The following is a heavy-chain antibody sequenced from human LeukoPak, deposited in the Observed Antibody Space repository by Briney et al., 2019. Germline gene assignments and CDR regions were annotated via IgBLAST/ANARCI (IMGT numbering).Heavy chain of an antibody. D-gene: IGHD4-17*01. CDR2: IKSKTDGGTT. CDR3: TLDTTVTTLQVSY. V-gene: IGHV3-15*01. J-gene: IGHJ4*02. Sequence: PGGSLRLSCAASGFTFSNAWMSWVRQAPGKGLEWVGRIKSKTDGGTTDYAAPVKGRFTISRDDSKNTLYLQMNSLKTEDTAVYYCTLDTTVTTLQVSYWGQGTLVTVSS. CDR1: GFTFSNAW.